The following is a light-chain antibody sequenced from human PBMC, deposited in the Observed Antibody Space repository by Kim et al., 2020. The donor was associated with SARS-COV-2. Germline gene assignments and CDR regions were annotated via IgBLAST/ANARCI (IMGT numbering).Light chain of an antibody. V-gene: IGKV1-39*01. CDR3: QQSHSFPYT. Sequence: SASVGDRITITCRASQNIINYLNWYQQKPGRAPNLLVYAASSLQSGVPSTFSGSGSGTDFTLTVDNVQPEDFATYYCQQSHSFPYTFGQGTKLEI. J-gene: IGKJ2*01. CDR1: QNIINY. CDR2: AAS.